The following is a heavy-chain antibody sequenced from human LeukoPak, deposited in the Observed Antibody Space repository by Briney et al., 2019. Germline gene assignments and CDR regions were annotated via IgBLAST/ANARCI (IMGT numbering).Heavy chain of an antibody. Sequence: GGSLRLSCAASGFTFSSYDLPWVRQPTGKGLEWVSGIGPAGDTYYPGSVKGRFTISRDNDKNSLYLQMNSLRAGDTAVYYCARGRTYYEEFDYWGQGALVTVSS. CDR1: GFTFSSYD. CDR3: ARGRTYYEEFDY. CDR2: IGPAGDT. J-gene: IGHJ4*02. D-gene: IGHD1-26*01. V-gene: IGHV3-13*01.